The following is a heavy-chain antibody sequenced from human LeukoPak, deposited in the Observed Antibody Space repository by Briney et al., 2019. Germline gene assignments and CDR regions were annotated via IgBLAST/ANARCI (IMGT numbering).Heavy chain of an antibody. Sequence: SETLSLTCTVSGYSISSGYYWGWIRQPAGKGLEWIGRIYISETINYNPSLKSRVTISVDTSKNQFSLKLSSVTAADTALYYCAGATGYSSGWYVYWGQGTLVTVSS. J-gene: IGHJ4*02. V-gene: IGHV4-38-2*02. CDR3: AGATGYSSGWYVY. D-gene: IGHD6-19*01. CDR2: IYISETI. CDR1: GYSISSGYY.